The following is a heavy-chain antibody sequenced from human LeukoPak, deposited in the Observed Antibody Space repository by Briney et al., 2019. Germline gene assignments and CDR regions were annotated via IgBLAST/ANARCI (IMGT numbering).Heavy chain of an antibody. CDR3: AKAGAMILQHYFDY. CDR1: GFTFSSYG. Sequence: GGSLRLSCAASGFTFSSYGMHWVRQAPGKGLEWVAFIRFDGSDRYYTDSVKGRFTLYRDISRNTLYLQMNSLRADDTAVYYCAKAGAMILQHYFDYWGQGTLVTVSS. D-gene: IGHD3-22*01. CDR2: IRFDGSDR. J-gene: IGHJ4*02. V-gene: IGHV3-30*02.